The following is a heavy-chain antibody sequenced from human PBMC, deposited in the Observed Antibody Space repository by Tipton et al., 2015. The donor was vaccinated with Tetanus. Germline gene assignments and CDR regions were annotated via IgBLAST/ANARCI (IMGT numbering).Heavy chain of an antibody. Sequence: SLRLSCAASGFTLRTYSMNWVRQAPGKGPEWISYISTTGNTIYYADSVKGRFTISRGNAKNSLSLQMSGLRREDTAVYYCATSTVTRWGPGTLVTVSS. CDR3: ATSTVTR. D-gene: IGHD4-17*01. CDR1: GFTLRTYS. J-gene: IGHJ4*02. V-gene: IGHV3-48*01. CDR2: ISTTGNTI.